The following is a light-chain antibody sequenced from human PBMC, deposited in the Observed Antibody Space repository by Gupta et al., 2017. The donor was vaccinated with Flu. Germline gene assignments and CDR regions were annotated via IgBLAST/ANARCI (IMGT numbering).Light chain of an antibody. CDR2: GAS. Sequence: TLYVSPGERATLACRASQSVGSNLAWYQQKPGQAPRLLIYGASTTDTGIAARFSGSGSGKELTLTISSRQYEDSAVYYCQQDKHWPPLTFGGGTTVEIK. CDR1: QSVGSN. J-gene: IGKJ4*01. V-gene: IGKV3D-15*01. CDR3: QQDKHWPPLT.